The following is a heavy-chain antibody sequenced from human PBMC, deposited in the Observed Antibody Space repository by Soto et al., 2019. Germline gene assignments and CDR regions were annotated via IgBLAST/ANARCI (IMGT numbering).Heavy chain of an antibody. CDR2: INGDGSST. V-gene: IGHV3-74*01. CDR1: GFTFSSHW. D-gene: IGHD2-15*01. CDR3: GRGDCTGGSCYIGLVDL. Sequence: GGSLRLSCAASGFTFSSHWMAWVRQAPGKGLEWVSRINGDGSSTAYADSVRGRFTISRDNAKNTLYLQMNSLRDEDTAVYYCGRGDCTGGSCYIGLVDLWGQGTLVTVSS. J-gene: IGHJ5*02.